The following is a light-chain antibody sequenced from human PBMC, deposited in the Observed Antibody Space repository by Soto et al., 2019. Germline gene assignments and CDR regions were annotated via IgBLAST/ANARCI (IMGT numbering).Light chain of an antibody. J-gene: IGLJ1*01. CDR2: SNN. V-gene: IGLV1-44*01. CDR1: SSNIGSNP. CDR3: AAWDDSLIGFV. Sequence: QSVLTQPPSASGTPGQRVTISCSGSSSNIGSNPVNWYQQLPGTAPKLLIYSNNQRPSGVPDRFSGSKSGTSASLAISGPQSEDEADCYCAAWDDSLIGFVFGTGTKLTVL.